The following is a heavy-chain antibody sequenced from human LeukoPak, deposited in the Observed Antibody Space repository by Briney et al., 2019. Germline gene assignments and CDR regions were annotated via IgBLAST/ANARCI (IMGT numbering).Heavy chain of an antibody. CDR2: IKQDGSEK. Sequence: GGSLRLSCAAFGFTFSSYWMSWVRRAPGKGLEWVANIKQDGSEKYYVDSVKGRFTISRDNAKNSLYLQMNSLRAEDTAVYYCARDIVAGTVDYWGQGTLVTVSP. CDR3: ARDIVAGTVDY. J-gene: IGHJ4*02. V-gene: IGHV3-7*01. CDR1: GFTFSSYW. D-gene: IGHD6-19*01.